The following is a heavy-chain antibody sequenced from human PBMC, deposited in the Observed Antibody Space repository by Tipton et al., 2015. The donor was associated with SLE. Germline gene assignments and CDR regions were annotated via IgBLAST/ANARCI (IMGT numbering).Heavy chain of an antibody. CDR2: IYYSGST. D-gene: IGHD3-3*01. CDR1: GGSISSSSYY. CDR3: ARHGVFGVVISYYFDY. J-gene: IGHJ4*02. V-gene: IGHV4-39*01. Sequence: TLSLTCTVSGGSISSSSYYWGWIRQPPGKGLEWIGNIYYSGSTYYNPSLKSRVTISVDTSKNQFSLKLTSVTAADTAVYYCARHGVFGVVISYYFDYWGQGTLVTVSS.